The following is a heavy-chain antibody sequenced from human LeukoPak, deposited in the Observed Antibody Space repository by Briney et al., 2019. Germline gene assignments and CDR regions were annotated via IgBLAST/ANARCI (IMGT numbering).Heavy chain of an antibody. CDR2: IYTSGST. CDR3: ARGPSTSYYYYGMDV. CDR1: GGSISSYY. V-gene: IGHV4-4*07. D-gene: IGHD5-12*01. J-gene: IGHJ6*02. Sequence: SETLSLTCTVSGGSISSYYWSWIRQPAGKGLEWIGRIYTSGSTNYNPSLKSRVTMSVDTSKNQFSLKLSSVTAADAAVYYCARGPSTSYYYYGMDVWGQGTTVTVSS.